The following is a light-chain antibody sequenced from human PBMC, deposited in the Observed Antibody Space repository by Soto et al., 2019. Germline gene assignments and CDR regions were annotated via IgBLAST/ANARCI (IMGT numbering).Light chain of an antibody. CDR1: QSVSNN. Sequence: EIVLTQSPGTLSLSTGERATLSCRASQSVSNNYLAWYQQKPGQAPRLLIYGASTRATGIPARFSGSGSGTEFTLTISSLQSDDFAIYYCQQYDNWPSWTFGQGTKVDIK. J-gene: IGKJ1*01. CDR3: QQYDNWPSWT. V-gene: IGKV3-15*01. CDR2: GAS.